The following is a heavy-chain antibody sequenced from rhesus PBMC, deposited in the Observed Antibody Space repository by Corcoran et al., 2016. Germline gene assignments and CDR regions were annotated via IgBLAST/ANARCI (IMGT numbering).Heavy chain of an antibody. D-gene: IGHD6-31*01. J-gene: IGHJ4*01. V-gene: IGHV3S22*01. CDR1: GFTFSDYY. CDR3: ARGRIAAALFDY. Sequence: EVQLVESGGGLVQPGGSLRLSCAASGFTFSDYYMSWVRQAPGKGPEWVGFIINKANGGKAKYAASVKGRFTISRDDSKSIASLQMNSLKTEDTAVYYCARGRIAAALFDYWGQGVLVTVSS. CDR2: IINKANGGKA.